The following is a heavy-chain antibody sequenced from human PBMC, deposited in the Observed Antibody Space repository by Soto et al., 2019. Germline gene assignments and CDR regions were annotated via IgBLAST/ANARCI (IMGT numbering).Heavy chain of an antibody. V-gene: IGHV4-4*02. CDR2: WYDGGST. CDR1: GFSISSSNL. J-gene: IGHJ5*02. Sequence: PSETLSLTCAVSGFSISSSNLWRWGRAPAGEGLGWVGEWYDGGSTNYNASLKSRVTISRDKSKNTLSLKLSSVTAADTAVYYCVRDVGAITLAGMYGWFDPWGQGTLVTVSS. D-gene: IGHD6-19*01. CDR3: VRDVGAITLAGMYGWFDP.